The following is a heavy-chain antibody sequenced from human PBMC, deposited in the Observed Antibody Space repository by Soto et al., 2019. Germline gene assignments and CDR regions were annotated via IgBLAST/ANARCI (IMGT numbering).Heavy chain of an antibody. CDR3: ARDPAPHYDILTGPYTRFDY. D-gene: IGHD3-9*01. CDR1: GGSFSGYA. Sequence: SVKVSSKAPGGSFSGYAISGLRQAPGQGLEWRGGIIPVFGTANYAQKFQGRVTITADESTSTAYMELSSLRSEDTAVYYCARDPAPHYDILTGPYTRFDYWGQGTLVTVSS. J-gene: IGHJ4*02. V-gene: IGHV1-69*13. CDR2: IIPVFGTA.